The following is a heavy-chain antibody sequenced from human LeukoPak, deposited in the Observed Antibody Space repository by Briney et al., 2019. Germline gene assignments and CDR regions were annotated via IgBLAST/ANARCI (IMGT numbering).Heavy chain of an antibody. J-gene: IGHJ4*02. CDR3: ARVNSSGRVD. CDR1: GGSISSYY. CDR2: IYYSGST. Sequence: SETLSLTCTASGGSISSYYWSWIRQPPGKGLEWIGYIYYSGSTNYNPSLKSRVTISVDTSKNQFSLKLSSVTAADTAVYYCARVNSSGRVDWGQGTLVTVSS. V-gene: IGHV4-59*01. D-gene: IGHD6-25*01.